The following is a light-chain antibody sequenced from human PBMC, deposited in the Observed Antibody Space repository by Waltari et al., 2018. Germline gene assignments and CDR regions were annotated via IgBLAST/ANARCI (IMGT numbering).Light chain of an antibody. V-gene: IGLV2-14*01. CDR2: DVS. CDR1: SSDVGGYNY. CDR3: SSYTSSSTWV. Sequence: QSALPQPASVSGSPGQSITISCTGTSSDVGGYNYVSWYQQPPGIAPKLMIYDVSKRPSGVSTRFSGSKSGNTASLTISGLQAEDEADYYCSSYTSSSTWVFGGGTKLTVL. J-gene: IGLJ3*02.